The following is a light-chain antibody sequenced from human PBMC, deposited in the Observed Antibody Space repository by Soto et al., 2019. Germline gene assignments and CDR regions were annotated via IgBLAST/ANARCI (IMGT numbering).Light chain of an antibody. Sequence: QSVLTQPPSASGTPGQRVTTSCSGSGSNIGRDTVNWYQQLPGTAPKLLIYSINQRPSGVPDRFSGSKSGTSASLAISGLQSGDEADYYCAAWDVSLNGVVFGGGTKVTVL. V-gene: IGLV1-44*01. J-gene: IGLJ2*01. CDR3: AAWDVSLNGVV. CDR2: SIN. CDR1: GSNIGRDT.